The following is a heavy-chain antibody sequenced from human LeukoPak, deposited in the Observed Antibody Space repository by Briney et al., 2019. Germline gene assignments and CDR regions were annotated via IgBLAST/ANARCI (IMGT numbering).Heavy chain of an antibody. Sequence: GRSLRLSCAASGFTFSSYAMHWVRQAPVKGLEWVAVISYDGSNKYYADSVKGRFTISRDNSKNTLYLQMNSLRAEDTAVYYCARWGWHYDSSGFDYWGQGTLVTVSS. D-gene: IGHD3-22*01. CDR3: ARWGWHYDSSGFDY. J-gene: IGHJ4*02. V-gene: IGHV3-30-3*01. CDR2: ISYDGSNK. CDR1: GFTFSSYA.